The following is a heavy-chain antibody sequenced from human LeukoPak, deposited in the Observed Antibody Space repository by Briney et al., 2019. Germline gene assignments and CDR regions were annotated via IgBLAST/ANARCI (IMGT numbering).Heavy chain of an antibody. Sequence: KPSETLSLTCAVYGGSFSGYYWSWIRQPPGKGLEWIGEINHSGSTNYNPSLKSRVTISVDTSKNQFSPKLSSVTAADTAVYYCARGRIYDFWRRAFIDYWGQGTLVTVSS. CDR1: GGSFSGYY. CDR2: INHSGST. D-gene: IGHD3-3*01. V-gene: IGHV4-34*01. CDR3: ARGRIYDFWRRAFIDY. J-gene: IGHJ4*02.